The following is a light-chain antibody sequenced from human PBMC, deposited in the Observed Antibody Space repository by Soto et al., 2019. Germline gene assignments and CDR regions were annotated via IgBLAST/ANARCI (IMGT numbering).Light chain of an antibody. V-gene: IGLV4-69*01. CDR1: SGHSSFA. CDR3: QTWGTGTVV. CDR2: INNDGSH. J-gene: IGLJ2*01. Sequence: QLVLTQSPSASASLGASVRLTCTLSSGHSSFAIAWHQQQPERGPRYLMKINNDGSHNKGDGIPDRFSGSSSGAERYLTISSLQSEDEADYYCQTWGTGTVVFGGGTKVTVL.